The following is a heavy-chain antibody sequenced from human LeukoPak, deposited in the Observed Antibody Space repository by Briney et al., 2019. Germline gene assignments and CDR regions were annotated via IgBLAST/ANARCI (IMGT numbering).Heavy chain of an antibody. CDR2: INSDGSST. D-gene: IGHD1-26*01. V-gene: IGHV3-74*01. CDR3: ASLVGASAFDI. CDR1: GFTFSSYW. J-gene: IGHJ4*02. Sequence: GGSLRLSCAASGFTFSSYWMHWVRQAPGKGLVWVSRINSDGSSTSYADSVKGRFTISRDNAKNTLYLQMNSLRAEDTAVCYCASLVGASAFDIWGQGTLVTVSS.